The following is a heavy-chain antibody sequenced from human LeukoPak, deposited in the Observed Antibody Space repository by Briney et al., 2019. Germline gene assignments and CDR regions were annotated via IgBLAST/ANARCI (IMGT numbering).Heavy chain of an antibody. CDR2: IYYSGST. V-gene: IGHV4-59*01. CDR1: GGSISSYY. J-gene: IGHJ4*02. Sequence: SETLSLTCTVSGGSISSYYWSWIRQPPGKGLEWIGYIYYSGSTNYNPSLKSRVTISVDTSKNQFSLKLTSVTAADTAVYYCARVAPYSSGWYVAYWGQGTLVTVSS. D-gene: IGHD6-19*01. CDR3: ARVAPYSSGWYVAY.